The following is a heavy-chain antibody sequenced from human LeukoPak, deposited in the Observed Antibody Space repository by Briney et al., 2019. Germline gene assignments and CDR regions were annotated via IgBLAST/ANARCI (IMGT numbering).Heavy chain of an antibody. CDR1: GFTISSNY. V-gene: IGHV3-53*05. J-gene: IGHJ3*02. CDR3: ARGSYGSGSYYIAFDI. CDR2: IYSGGST. Sequence: PGGSLRLSCAASGFTISSNYMNWVRQAPGKGLEWVSVIYSGGSTYYADSVKGRFTISRDNSKNTLYLQMNSLRAEDTAVYYCARGSYGSGSYYIAFDIWGQGTMVTVSS. D-gene: IGHD3-10*01.